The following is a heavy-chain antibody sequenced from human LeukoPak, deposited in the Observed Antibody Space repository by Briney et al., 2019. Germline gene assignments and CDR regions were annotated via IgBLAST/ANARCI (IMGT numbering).Heavy chain of an antibody. CDR1: GGSISSSSYY. J-gene: IGHJ5*02. CDR2: IYYSGST. V-gene: IGHV4-39*01. CDR3: ARHHIYYYGSGSDPNWFDP. D-gene: IGHD3-10*01. Sequence: ASETLSLTCTVSGGSISSSSYYWGWIRQPPGKGMEWIGSIYYSGSTYYNPSLKSRVTISVDTSKNQFSLKLSSVTAADTAVYYCARHHIYYYGSGSDPNWFDPWGQGTLVTVSS.